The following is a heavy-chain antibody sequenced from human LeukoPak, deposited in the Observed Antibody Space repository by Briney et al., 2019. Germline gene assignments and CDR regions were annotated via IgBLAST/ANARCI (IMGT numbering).Heavy chain of an antibody. J-gene: IGHJ4*02. CDR2: INPDGGEE. CDR3: ARAVAVSGTGGYY. Sequence: PGGSLRLSCAVSGLTLSNYWMNWVRQAPGKGLEWVANINPDGGEERYVDSVKGRFVISRDNAKNSLYLQMNSLRAEDTAVYYCARAVAVSGTGGYYWGQGTLVTVSS. CDR1: GLTLSNYW. D-gene: IGHD6-19*01. V-gene: IGHV3-7*02.